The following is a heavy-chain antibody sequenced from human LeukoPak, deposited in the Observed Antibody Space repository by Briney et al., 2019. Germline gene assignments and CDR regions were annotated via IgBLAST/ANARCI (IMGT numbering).Heavy chain of an antibody. Sequence: GGSLRLSCAASGFTFSSYAMSWVRQAPGKGLEWVSAISGSGGSTYYADSVKGRFTISRDNAKNSLYPQMNSLRAEDTAVYYCARVQWLHDAFDIWGQGTTVTVSS. D-gene: IGHD6-19*01. CDR1: GFTFSSYA. J-gene: IGHJ3*02. V-gene: IGHV3-23*01. CDR3: ARVQWLHDAFDI. CDR2: ISGSGGST.